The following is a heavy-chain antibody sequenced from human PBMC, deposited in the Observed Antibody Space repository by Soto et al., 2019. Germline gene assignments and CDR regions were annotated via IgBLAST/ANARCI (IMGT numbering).Heavy chain of an antibody. CDR1: GFTFSSYA. J-gene: IGHJ4*02. CDR2: ISYDGSNK. CDR3: ARDWSGTGDYYFGY. D-gene: IGHD3-3*01. V-gene: IGHV3-30-3*01. Sequence: QVQLVESGGGVVQPGRSLRLSCAASGFTFSSYAMHWVRQAPGKGLEWVAVISYDGSNKYYADSVKGRFTISRDNSKNTRYLQMNSLRAEDTAVYYCARDWSGTGDYYFGYWGQGTLVTVSS.